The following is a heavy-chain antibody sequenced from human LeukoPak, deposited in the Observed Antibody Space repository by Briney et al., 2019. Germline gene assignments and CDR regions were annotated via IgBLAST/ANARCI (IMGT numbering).Heavy chain of an antibody. J-gene: IGHJ4*02. CDR1: GFAFSSHS. CDR3: ARGGATYYDFWGGQDFDY. Sequence: GGSLRLSCAGAGFAFSSHSMNWVRQAPGKGLEWVSSISGSSSYIYYADSLKGRFTISRDNAKSSLSLQMNSLRAEDTAVYYCARGGATYYDFWGGQDFDYWGQGTLVTVSS. D-gene: IGHD3-3*01. CDR2: ISGSSSYI. V-gene: IGHV3-21*01.